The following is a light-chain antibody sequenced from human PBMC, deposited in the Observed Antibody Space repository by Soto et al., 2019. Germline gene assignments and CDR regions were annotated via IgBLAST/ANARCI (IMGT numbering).Light chain of an antibody. CDR3: QSYDNTMSGYV. CDR2: GNT. Sequence: QSVVTQPPSVSGAPGQRVTISCTGSSSNIGADYDVHWYQHLPGRAPKLLIYGNTNRPSGVPDRFSGSRSGTSASLAITGLQAEDEADYYCQSYDNTMSGYVFGTGTKVTVL. CDR1: SSNIGADYD. V-gene: IGLV1-40*01. J-gene: IGLJ1*01.